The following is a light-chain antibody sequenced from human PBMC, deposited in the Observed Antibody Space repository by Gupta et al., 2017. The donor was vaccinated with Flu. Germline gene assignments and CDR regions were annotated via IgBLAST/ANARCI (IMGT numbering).Light chain of an antibody. V-gene: IGLV6-57*01. CDR1: RGSIARNY. CDR2: EDN. CDR3: QSYDSTKDVV. Sequence: FMLTQPHSVSESPGKTVTISCTRSRGSIARNYVQWYQQRSGSSPTTVIYEDNQRPSGVPDRFSGSIDSSSNSASLTISGLKPEDEADYYCQSYDSTKDVVFGGGTKLTVL. J-gene: IGLJ2*01.